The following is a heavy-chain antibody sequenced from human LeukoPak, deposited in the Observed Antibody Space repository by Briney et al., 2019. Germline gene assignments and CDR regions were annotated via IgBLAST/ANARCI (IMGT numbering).Heavy chain of an antibody. CDR1: GFTVSSNY. Sequence: GGSLRLSCAASGFTVSSNYMSWVRQAPGKGLEWVSVINSGGSTYYADSVKGRFTISGHNSKNTLYLQMNSLRAEDTAVYYCATEYCGGDCSDAFDIWGQGTMVTVSS. J-gene: IGHJ3*02. D-gene: IGHD2-21*02. V-gene: IGHV3-53*04. CDR2: INSGGST. CDR3: ATEYCGGDCSDAFDI.